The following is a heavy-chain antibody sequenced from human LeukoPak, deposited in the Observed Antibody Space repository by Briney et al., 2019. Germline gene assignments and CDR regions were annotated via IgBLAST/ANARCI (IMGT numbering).Heavy chain of an antibody. CDR3: AKGLSTAAGWDFDY. CDR1: GFTVSSNY. V-gene: IGHV3-23*01. J-gene: IGHJ4*02. D-gene: IGHD6-13*01. Sequence: GGSLRLSCAASGFTVSSNYMSWVRQAPGKGLEWVSTISGNGGSTYYADSVKGRFTISRDNSKNTLYLQMNSLRAEDTAVYYCAKGLSTAAGWDFDYWGQGTLVTVSS. CDR2: ISGNGGST.